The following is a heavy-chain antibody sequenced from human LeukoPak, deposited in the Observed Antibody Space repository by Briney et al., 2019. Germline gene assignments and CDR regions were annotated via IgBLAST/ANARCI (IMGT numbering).Heavy chain of an antibody. V-gene: IGHV3-23*01. CDR1: GFTFTTYA. CDR3: AKVSGGKYQLLSDYYFDY. D-gene: IGHD2-2*01. CDR2: ISASGGST. Sequence: GGSLRLSCAASGFTFTTYAMSWVRQAPGMGLEWVSVISASGGSTYYAGSVKGRFTMSRDNSKNTLYLQMNSLRAEDTAVYYCAKVSGGKYQLLSDYYFDYWGQGTLITVSS. J-gene: IGHJ4*02.